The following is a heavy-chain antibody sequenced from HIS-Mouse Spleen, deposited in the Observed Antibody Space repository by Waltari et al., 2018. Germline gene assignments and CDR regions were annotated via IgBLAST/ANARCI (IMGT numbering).Heavy chain of an antibody. D-gene: IGHD6-13*01. CDR1: GGCISSRRYY. CDR2: IYYRGST. V-gene: IGHV4-39*07. CDR3: AREIPYSSSWYDWYFDL. Sequence: QLQLQESGPGLVKPSETLSLTCTVSGGCISSRRYYWGWIRQPPGKGLEWIGSIYYRGSTYYNPSLKSRVTISVDTSKNQFSLKLSSVTAADTAVYYCAREIPYSSSWYDWYFDLWGRGTLVTVSS. J-gene: IGHJ2*01.